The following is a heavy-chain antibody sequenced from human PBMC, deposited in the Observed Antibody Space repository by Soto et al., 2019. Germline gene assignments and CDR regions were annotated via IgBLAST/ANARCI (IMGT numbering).Heavy chain of an antibody. D-gene: IGHD4-17*01. V-gene: IGHV3-66*01. CDR3: ARDYGGSGRFDY. J-gene: IGHJ4*02. CDR2: IYTGAST. CDR1: GFTVSSNY. Sequence: EVQLVESGGSLVQPGGSLRLSCAASGFTVSSNYMSWVRQAPGKGLEWVSVIYTGASTYYADSVKGRFTISRDNSKNTLYLQMNSLRAEDTAVYYCARDYGGSGRFDYWGQGTLVTVSS.